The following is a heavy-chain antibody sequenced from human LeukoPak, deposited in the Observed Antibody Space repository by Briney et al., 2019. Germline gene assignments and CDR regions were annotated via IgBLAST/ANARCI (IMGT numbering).Heavy chain of an antibody. D-gene: IGHD3-10*01. V-gene: IGHV3-33*01. CDR1: GFTFSTSG. CDR3: ARPRGDGANGEFDC. J-gene: IGHJ4*02. CDR2: IWYDGSTG. Sequence: GGSLSLSCAMSGFTFSTSGMHWVRQAPGKGLEWVSGIWYDGSTGYSDPVKGRFTISKDNSKDTLYLQINSLTAEDSAVYYCARPRGDGANGEFDCWGQGTLVTVSS.